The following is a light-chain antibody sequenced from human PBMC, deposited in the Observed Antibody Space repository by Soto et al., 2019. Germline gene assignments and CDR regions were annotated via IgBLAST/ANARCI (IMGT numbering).Light chain of an antibody. CDR2: KAS. Sequence: DVDMTQSPCTQSTSVGDRVTITFGASQSISSWLAWYQQKPGKAPKLLIYKASSLQSGVPSRFSGSGSGTDFTLTISSLQPEDSATYYCLQDFSFPRTFGQGTKVDIK. V-gene: IGKV1-5*03. J-gene: IGKJ1*01. CDR3: LQDFSFPRT. CDR1: QSISSW.